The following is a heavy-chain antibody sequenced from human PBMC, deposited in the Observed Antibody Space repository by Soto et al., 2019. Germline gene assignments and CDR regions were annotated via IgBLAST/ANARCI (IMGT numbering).Heavy chain of an antibody. D-gene: IGHD5-18*01. J-gene: IGHJ4*02. V-gene: IGHV1-18*04. Sequence: QVQLVQSGAEVKKPGASVKVSCKASGYTFTSYGISWVRQSPGQGLEWMGWISAYNGNTNYAQKLQGRVTTTADTSTSTAYMELRHLRSDDTAVYDCASGYTYGLFDYWCQGPLVTVSS. CDR1: GYTFTSYG. CDR3: ASGYTYGLFDY. CDR2: ISAYNGNT.